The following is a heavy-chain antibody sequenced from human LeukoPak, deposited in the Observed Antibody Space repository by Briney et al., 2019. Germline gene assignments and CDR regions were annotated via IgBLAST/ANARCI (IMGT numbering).Heavy chain of an antibody. J-gene: IGHJ4*02. D-gene: IGHD3-22*01. CDR3: AGSSGYVDFDY. V-gene: IGHV4-39*07. Sequence: SETLSLTCTVSGGSISSSSYYWGWIRQPPGEGLEWIGSIYYSGSTYYNPSLKSRVTISVDTSKNQFSLKLSSVTAADTAVYYCAGSSGYVDFDYWGQGTLVTVSS. CDR2: IYYSGST. CDR1: GGSISSSSYY.